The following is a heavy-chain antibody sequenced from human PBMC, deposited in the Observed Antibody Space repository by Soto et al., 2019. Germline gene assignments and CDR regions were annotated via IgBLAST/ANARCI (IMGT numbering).Heavy chain of an antibody. D-gene: IGHD2-8*01. CDR2: IRYDGSNK. Sequence: QVPLVDSGGGVLQPGRSLRLSCAASGFTFSSYGMHWVRQAPGKGLEWVAVIRYDGSNKYYADSVKGRCTISLDNSKNTRYLEMNRRCAGATSVYYCARDGPSQWVRDDYYYYCIAFWGQGTTVTVSS. CDR1: GFTFSSYG. J-gene: IGHJ6*02. V-gene: IGHV3-33*01. CDR3: ARDGPSQWVRDDYYYYCIAF.